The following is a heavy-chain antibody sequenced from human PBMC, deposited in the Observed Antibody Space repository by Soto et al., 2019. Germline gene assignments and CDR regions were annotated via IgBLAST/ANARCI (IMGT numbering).Heavy chain of an antibody. D-gene: IGHD3-22*01. CDR2: IYYTGST. CDR3: ARHLTNYYHDSSGYYSVDY. J-gene: IGHJ4*02. CDR1: GGSISTTTFY. V-gene: IGHV4-39*01. Sequence: LSLTCTVSGGSISTTTFYWGWIRQPPGKGLEWIGSIYYTGSTYYNPSLKSRVTISVDASKNQFSLNLNSVTAADTAVYYCARHLTNYYHDSSGYYSVDYWGQGTLVTVSS.